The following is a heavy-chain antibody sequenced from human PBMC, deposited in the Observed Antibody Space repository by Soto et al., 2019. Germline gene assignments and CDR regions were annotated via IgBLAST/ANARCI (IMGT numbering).Heavy chain of an antibody. Sequence: EVQLVESGGGLVRPGGSLRLSCAASGFTFSYYWMHWVRQAPGKGLVWVSRIHSDGSSTNYADFVKGRFIISRDNARNTVDLQMNSVRVEDTAVDYCARGDRGAFDLWGQGTVGTVSS. CDR1: GFTFSYYW. J-gene: IGHJ3*01. CDR3: ARGDRGAFDL. D-gene: IGHD1-26*01. CDR2: IHSDGSST. V-gene: IGHV3-74*01.